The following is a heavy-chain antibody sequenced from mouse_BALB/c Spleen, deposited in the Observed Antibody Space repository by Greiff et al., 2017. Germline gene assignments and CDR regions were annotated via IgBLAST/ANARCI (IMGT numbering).Heavy chain of an antibody. CDR2: INPYNDGT. Sequence: GYTFTSYFMHWVKQKPGPGLEWIGYINPYNDGTKYNEKFKGKATLTSDKSSSTAYMELSSLTSEDSAVYYCARHAWCAYWGQGTLVTVSA. CDR3: ARHAWCAY. V-gene: IGHV1-14*01. CDR1: GYTFTSYF. J-gene: IGHJ3*01.